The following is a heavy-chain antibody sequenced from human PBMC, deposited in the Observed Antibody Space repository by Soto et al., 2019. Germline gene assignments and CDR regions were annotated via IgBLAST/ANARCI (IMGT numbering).Heavy chain of an antibody. V-gene: IGHV3-30-3*01. CDR1: GFTFSSYA. CDR3: ATSSSWYEHYFDY. Sequence: QVQLVESGGGVVQPGRSLRLSCAASGFTFSSYAMHWVRQAPGKGLEWVAVISDDGGNKYYADSVKGRFTISRDKPKNTRYLQMTGQRADDTAVYYCATSSSWYEHYFDYWGQGTLVTVSS. J-gene: IGHJ4*02. D-gene: IGHD6-13*01. CDR2: ISDDGGNK.